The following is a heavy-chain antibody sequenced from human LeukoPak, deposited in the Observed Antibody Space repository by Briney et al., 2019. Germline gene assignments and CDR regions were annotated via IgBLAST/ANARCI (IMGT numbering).Heavy chain of an antibody. CDR3: ARNTYYYDSSGYYYEVFDY. V-gene: IGHV1-69*04. CDR2: IIPILGIA. D-gene: IGHD3-22*01. J-gene: IGHJ4*02. Sequence: SVKVSCKASGGTFSSYAISWVRQAPGQGLEWMGRIIPILGIANYAQKFQGRVTITADKSTSTAYMKLSSLRSEDTAVYYCARNTYYYDSSGYYYEVFDYWGQGTLVTVSS. CDR1: GGTFSSYA.